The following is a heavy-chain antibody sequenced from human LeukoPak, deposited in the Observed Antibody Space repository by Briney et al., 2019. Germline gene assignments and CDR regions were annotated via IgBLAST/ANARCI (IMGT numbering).Heavy chain of an antibody. V-gene: IGHV1-69*06. D-gene: IGHD6-19*01. J-gene: IGHJ4*01. CDR3: AHQRRGVAVAPPGTFDY. CDR2: IIPIFGTA. CDR1: GGTFSRYA. Sequence: SVKVSCKASGGTFSRYAISWVRQAPGQGLEWMGVIIPIFGTANYAQKFQGRVTITADKSTSTAYMELSSLRSEDTAVYYCAHQRRGVAVAPPGTFDYWAHGTLVTVSS.